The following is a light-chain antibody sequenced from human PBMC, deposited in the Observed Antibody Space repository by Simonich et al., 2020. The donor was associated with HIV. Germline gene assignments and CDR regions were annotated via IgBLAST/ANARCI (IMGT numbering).Light chain of an antibody. J-gene: IGKJ1*01. V-gene: IGKV4-1*01. CDR2: WAS. CDR1: RSVLYRSNNKNS. CDR3: QQYYSTPPT. Sequence: DIVMTQSPDSLAVSLGARATVNCRSSRSVLYRSNNKNSLAWYQQKPGQPPKLLIYWASTRESGVPDRFSASGSGTDFTLTISSLQAEDVAIYYCQQYYSTPPTFGQGTKVEIK.